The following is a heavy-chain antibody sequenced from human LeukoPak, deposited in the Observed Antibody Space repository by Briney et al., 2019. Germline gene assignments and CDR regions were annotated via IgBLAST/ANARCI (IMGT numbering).Heavy chain of an antibody. CDR1: GYTFTCYY. CDR3: ARDPWSDNGFDP. Sequence: ASVKVSCKASGYTFTCYYMHWVRQAPGQGLEWMGWINPNSGGTNYAQKFQGRVTMTRYTSISTAYMELSRLRSDDTAVYYCARDPWSDNGFDPWGQGTGATVSS. V-gene: IGHV1-2*02. J-gene: IGHJ5*02. CDR2: INPNSGGT.